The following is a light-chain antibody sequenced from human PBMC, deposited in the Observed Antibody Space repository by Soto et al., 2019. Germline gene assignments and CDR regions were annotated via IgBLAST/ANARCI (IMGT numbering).Light chain of an antibody. V-gene: IGLV4-69*01. CDR1: SGHSSYA. Sequence: QLVLTQSPSASASLGASVKLTCTLSSGHSSYAIAWHQQQPEKGPRYLMKLDSDGSHTKGDAIPDRFSASSSGAERYLTISSLPAEDEADYYCQTWGTGIHVVFGGGTKLTVL. CDR3: QTWGTGIHVV. J-gene: IGLJ2*01. CDR2: LDSDGSH.